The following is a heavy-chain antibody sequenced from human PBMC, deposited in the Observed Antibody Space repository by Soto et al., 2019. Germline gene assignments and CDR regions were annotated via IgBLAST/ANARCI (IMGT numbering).Heavy chain of an antibody. CDR3: ADSWLPTSY. CDR1: GFSFSHYW. CDR2: ISPDGRTT. D-gene: IGHD3-10*01. V-gene: IGHV3-74*01. Sequence: LRLSCAASGFSFSHYWMHWVRQAPGKGLVWVSRISPDGRTTTYADSVKGRFTISRDNAKSTLYLQMDSLTVEDGAVYYCADSWLPTSYWGPGTLVTVSS. J-gene: IGHJ4*02.